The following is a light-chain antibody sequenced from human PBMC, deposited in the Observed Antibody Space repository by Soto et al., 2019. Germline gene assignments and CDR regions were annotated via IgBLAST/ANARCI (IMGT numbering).Light chain of an antibody. CDR3: PHRRDALGT. Sequence: TKSPASRAVCEGRLATLSYRASQSVSTKLAWYQQKPGQPPRLLIYDASKRATGIPARFSGSGYGTYFTLTLSSLSAEDFALYYCPHRRDALGTFGQGTRLE. V-gene: IGKV3-11*01. CDR2: DAS. CDR1: QSVSTK. J-gene: IGKJ5*01.